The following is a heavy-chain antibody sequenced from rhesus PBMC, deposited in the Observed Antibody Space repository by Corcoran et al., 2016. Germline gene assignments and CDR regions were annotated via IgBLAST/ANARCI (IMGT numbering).Heavy chain of an antibody. CDR3: ARDTVADDAFDF. CDR1: GGSISISY. D-gene: IGHD4-29*01. CDR2: IYGSGSRT. Sequence: QVPLQESGPGLVKPSETLSVTCAVSGGSISISYCRWIRPAPGKGLEWIGYIYGSGSRTNYNPSLKSRVTLSVDTSKNQLSLKLSSVTTADTAVYYCARDTVADDAFDFWGQGLRVTVSS. J-gene: IGHJ3*01. V-gene: IGHV4-169*02.